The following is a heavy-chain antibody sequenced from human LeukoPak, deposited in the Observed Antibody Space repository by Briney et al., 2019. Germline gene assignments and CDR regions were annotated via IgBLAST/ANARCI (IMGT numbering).Heavy chain of an antibody. D-gene: IGHD3-9*01. Sequence: ASVTVSCKASGYTFTAYYMHWVRQAPGQGLEWMGWTNPNSGGTNYEQKFQGRVTMTRDTSISTAYMELSRLRSDDTAVYYCARSYYDILTGVINWFDPWGQGTLVTVSS. CDR3: ARSYYDILTGVINWFDP. CDR1: GYTFTAYY. V-gene: IGHV1-2*02. J-gene: IGHJ5*02. CDR2: TNPNSGGT.